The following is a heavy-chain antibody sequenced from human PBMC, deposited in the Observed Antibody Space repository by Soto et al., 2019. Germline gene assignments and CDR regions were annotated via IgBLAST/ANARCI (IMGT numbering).Heavy chain of an antibody. V-gene: IGHV3-74*01. CDR1: GFTFSSYW. CDR2: IKTDGSST. J-gene: IGHJ6*02. CDR3: AGAPYYYFGMDV. Sequence: ELQLVESGGGLVQPGGSLRLSCAASGFTFSSYWMYWVRQAPGKGLVWVSRIKTDGSSTTYADSVKGRFTISRDNAKNTLYLEVNSLRAEDTAVYYCAGAPYYYFGMDVWGQGTTVTVSS.